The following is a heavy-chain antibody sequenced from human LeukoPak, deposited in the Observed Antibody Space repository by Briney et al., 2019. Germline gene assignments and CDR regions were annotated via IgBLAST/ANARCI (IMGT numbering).Heavy chain of an antibody. CDR3: ARSSGWSLWNFDY. CDR2: ISAYNGNS. D-gene: IGHD6-19*01. CDR1: GYTFTSYG. V-gene: IGHV1-18*01. Sequence: ASVKVSCKASGYTFTSYGISWVRQAPGQGLEWMGWISAYNGNSNYAQKLQGRVTITRDTSASTAYMELSSLRSEDTAVYYCARSSGWSLWNFDYWGQGTLVTVSS. J-gene: IGHJ4*02.